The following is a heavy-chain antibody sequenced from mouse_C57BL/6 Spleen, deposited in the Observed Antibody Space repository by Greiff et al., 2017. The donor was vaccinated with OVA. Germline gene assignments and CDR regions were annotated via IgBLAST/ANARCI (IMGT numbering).Heavy chain of an antibody. CDR3: AGFPHRGSSYHWYFEG. J-gene: IGHJ1*03. Sequence: VQLQQPGPELVKPGASVKLSCKASGYTFTSYDIHWVKQRPGQGLEWIGWIYPRDGSTNYNEKFKGKATLTVDTSSSTAYMELHSLTSEDSAVYFCAGFPHRGSSYHWYFEGWGTGTTVTVSS. V-gene: IGHV1-85*01. D-gene: IGHD1-1*01. CDR2: IYPRDGST. CDR1: GYTFTSYD.